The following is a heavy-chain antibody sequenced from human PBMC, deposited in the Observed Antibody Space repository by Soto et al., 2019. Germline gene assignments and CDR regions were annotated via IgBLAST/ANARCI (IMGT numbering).Heavy chain of an antibody. CDR2: IYYSGST. Sequence: QVQLQESGPGLVKPSQTLSLTCTVSGGSISSGGYYWSWIRQHPGKGLEWIGYIYYSGSTYYNPSLKSRVTISVDTSKNQFSLKLSSVTAADTAVYYCARGEYSSSSGAAAFDYWGQGTLVTVSS. CDR1: GGSISSGGYY. CDR3: ARGEYSSSSGAAAFDY. J-gene: IGHJ4*02. V-gene: IGHV4-31*03. D-gene: IGHD6-6*01.